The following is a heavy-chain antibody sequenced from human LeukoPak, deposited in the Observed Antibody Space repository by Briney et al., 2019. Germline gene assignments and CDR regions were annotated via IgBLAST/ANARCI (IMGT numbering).Heavy chain of an antibody. Sequence: SETLSLTCTVSGGSISSYYWSWIRQPPGKGLEWIGYIYYSGSTNYNPSLKSRVTISVDTSKNQFSLKLSSVTAADTAVYYCAREVFGESYYYMDVWGKGTTVTISS. CDR3: AREVFGESYYYMDV. V-gene: IGHV4-59*01. CDR2: IYYSGST. D-gene: IGHD3-10*01. J-gene: IGHJ6*03. CDR1: GGSISSYY.